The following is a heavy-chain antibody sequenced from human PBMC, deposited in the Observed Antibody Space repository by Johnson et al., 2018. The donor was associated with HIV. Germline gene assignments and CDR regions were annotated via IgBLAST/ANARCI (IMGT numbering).Heavy chain of an antibody. CDR1: GFTFSSYG. D-gene: IGHD3-22*01. Sequence: VQLVESGGGVVHPGKSLRLSCVGSGFTFSSYGMHWVRQAPGKGLEWVSGISWNSATKDYADSVKGRFTISRDNAKNSLYLQMNSLRSEDTALYYCARNTHYFANSGPKGNAFDIWGQGTMVTVSS. J-gene: IGHJ3*02. CDR2: ISWNSATK. CDR3: ARNTHYFANSGPKGNAFDI. V-gene: IGHV3-9*01.